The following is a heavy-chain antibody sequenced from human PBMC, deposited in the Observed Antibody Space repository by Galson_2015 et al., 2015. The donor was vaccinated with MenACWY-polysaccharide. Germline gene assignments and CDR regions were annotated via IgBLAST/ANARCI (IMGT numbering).Heavy chain of an antibody. CDR2: IYTSGST. CDR1: GGSISSGSYY. Sequence: SGGSISSGSYYWSWIRQPAGKGLEWIGRIYTSGSTNYNPSLKSRVTISVDTSKNQFSLKLSSVTAADTAVYYCARGGDLLWFGGFDPWGQGTLVTVSS. V-gene: IGHV4-61*02. CDR3: ARGGDLLWFGGFDP. D-gene: IGHD3-10*01. J-gene: IGHJ5*02.